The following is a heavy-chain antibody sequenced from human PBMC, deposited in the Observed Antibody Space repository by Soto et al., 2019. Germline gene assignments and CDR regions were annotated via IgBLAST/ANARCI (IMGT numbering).Heavy chain of an antibody. D-gene: IGHD3-22*01. CDR2: IVVGSGNT. V-gene: IGHV1-58*01. CDR1: GLTFIDSA. J-gene: IGHJ3*02. Sequence: SVKVSRKVSGLTFIDSAVQWVRPPRGHHLEWMGWIVVGSGNTIYAQEFRGRVTMTRDMSTNTVYMEMSSLRSEDSAVFYCAADVLTYSYDSSSYYFDGFEKWGQGTMVTVSS. CDR3: AADVLTYSYDSSSYYFDGFEK.